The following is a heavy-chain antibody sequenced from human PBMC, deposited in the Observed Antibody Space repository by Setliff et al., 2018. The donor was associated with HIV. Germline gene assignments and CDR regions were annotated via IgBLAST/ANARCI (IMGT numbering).Heavy chain of an antibody. CDR1: GGSFSGFY. CDR3: ANFLPDTAAAGPRFDY. D-gene: IGHD6-13*01. CDR2: INHSGST. Sequence: SETLSLTCAVYGGSFSGFYWSWIRQPPGKGLEWIGEINHSGSTTYNPSLKSRVTISVDTSKNHFSLKLSSVTAADTAVYYCANFLPDTAAAGPRFDYWGQGTLVTVSS. V-gene: IGHV4-34*01. J-gene: IGHJ4*02.